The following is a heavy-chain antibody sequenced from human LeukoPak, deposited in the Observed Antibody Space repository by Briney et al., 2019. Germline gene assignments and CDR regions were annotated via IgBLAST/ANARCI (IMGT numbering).Heavy chain of an antibody. Sequence: SETLSLTCTVSGGSISSSSYYWGWIRQPPGKGLDWIGSIFYSGSTYYNPSLKSRVTISVDTSKDQFSLKLSSVTAADTAVYYCARHGSYYGSAPHYYFDYWGQGTLVTVSS. J-gene: IGHJ4*02. CDR2: IFYSGST. V-gene: IGHV4-39*01. CDR1: GGSISSSSYY. CDR3: ARHGSYYGSAPHYYFDY. D-gene: IGHD3-10*01.